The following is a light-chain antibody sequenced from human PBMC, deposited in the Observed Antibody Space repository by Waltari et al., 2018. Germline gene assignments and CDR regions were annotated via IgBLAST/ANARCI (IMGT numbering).Light chain of an antibody. CDR3: VQFTQFPYT. V-gene: IGKV2-24*01. CDR1: QSLVYTDGDTY. CDR2: KIF. J-gene: IGKJ2*01. Sequence: DIVLTQTPLSSTVTLGQPASISCRSSQSLVYTDGDTYLSWLQQRPGQPPRLLIYKIFNRFTGVPDRFSGSGAGTDFTLHISRVEADDVGIYYCVQFTQFPYTFGRGTRLDIK.